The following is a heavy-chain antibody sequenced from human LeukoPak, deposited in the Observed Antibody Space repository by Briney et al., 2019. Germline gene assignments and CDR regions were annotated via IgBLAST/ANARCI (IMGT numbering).Heavy chain of an antibody. J-gene: IGHJ5*02. D-gene: IGHD3-3*01. CDR3: ARVEWFWFDP. CDR1: GGSISSYY. V-gene: IGHV4-59*01. CDR2: INYSGST. Sequence: SETLSLTCTVSGGSISSYYWSWIRQPPGKGLEWIGYINYSGSTNYNPSLKSRVTISVDTSKNQFSLKLSSVTAADTAVYYCARVEWFWFDPWGQGTLVTVSS.